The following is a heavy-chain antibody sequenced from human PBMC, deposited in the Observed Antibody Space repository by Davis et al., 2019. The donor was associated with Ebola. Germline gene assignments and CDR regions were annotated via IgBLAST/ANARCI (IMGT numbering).Heavy chain of an antibody. D-gene: IGHD4-17*01. V-gene: IGHV3-73*01. CDR3: TSDYGDWDY. J-gene: IGHJ4*02. CDR2: IRSKANSYAT. CDR1: GFTFSGSS. Sequence: GESLKISCAASGFTFSGSSMHWVRQASGKGLEWVGRIRSKANSYATAYAASVKGRFTISRDDSKNTAYLQMNSLKTEDTAVYYCTSDYGDWDYWGQGSLVTVSS.